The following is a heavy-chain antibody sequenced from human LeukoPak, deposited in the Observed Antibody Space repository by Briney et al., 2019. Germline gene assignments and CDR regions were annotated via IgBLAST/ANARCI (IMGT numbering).Heavy chain of an antibody. J-gene: IGHJ4*02. CDR1: GYTFTSYY. D-gene: IGHD6-19*01. Sequence: ASVKVSCKASGYTFTSYYMHWVRQAPGQGLEWMGIINPSGGSTSYAQKFQGRVTMTRDTSISTAYMELSRLRSDDTAVYYCAREMPRSGYSSGCVDYWGQGTLVTVSS. CDR3: AREMPRSGYSSGCVDY. CDR2: INPSGGST. V-gene: IGHV1-46*01.